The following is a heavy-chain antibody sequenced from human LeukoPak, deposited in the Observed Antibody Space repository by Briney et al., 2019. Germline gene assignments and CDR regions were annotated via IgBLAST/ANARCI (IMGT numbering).Heavy chain of an antibody. J-gene: IGHJ4*02. D-gene: IGHD6-19*01. CDR3: AKGWGPPSIAVAGTGFDY. Sequence: GESLKISCAASGFTFSSYAMSWVRQAPGKGLEWVSAISGSGGSTYYADSVKGRFTISRDNSKNTLYLQMNSLRAEDTAVYYCAKGWGPPSIAVAGTGFDYWGQGTLVTVSS. V-gene: IGHV3-23*01. CDR2: ISGSGGST. CDR1: GFTFSSYA.